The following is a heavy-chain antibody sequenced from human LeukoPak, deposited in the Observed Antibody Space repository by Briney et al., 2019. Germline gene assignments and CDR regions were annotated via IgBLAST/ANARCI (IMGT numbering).Heavy chain of an antibody. CDR1: GFTVSSNY. V-gene: IGHV3-66*01. D-gene: IGHD4-17*01. Sequence: GGSLRLSCTASGFTVSSNYMSWVRQAPGKGLEWVSVTYSGGNTDYADSVKGRFTISRDNSKNTVYLQMNSLRAEDTAVYYCAREVGDDRYFDYWGQGTLVTVSS. J-gene: IGHJ4*02. CDR3: AREVGDDRYFDY. CDR2: TYSGGNT.